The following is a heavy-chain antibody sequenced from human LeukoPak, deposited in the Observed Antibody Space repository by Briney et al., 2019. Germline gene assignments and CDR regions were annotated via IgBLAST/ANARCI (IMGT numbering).Heavy chain of an antibody. Sequence: GALRLSCAASGFIFDNYALSWVRQAPGKGLEWVSGISGSGGNTYYADSVKGRFTISRDISKNTVYLQMNNLRVDDTAVYYCARDLNSYDSSASGHWGQGTLVTVSS. J-gene: IGHJ4*02. D-gene: IGHD3-22*01. V-gene: IGHV3-23*01. CDR3: ARDLNSYDSSASGH. CDR1: GFIFDNYA. CDR2: ISGSGGNT.